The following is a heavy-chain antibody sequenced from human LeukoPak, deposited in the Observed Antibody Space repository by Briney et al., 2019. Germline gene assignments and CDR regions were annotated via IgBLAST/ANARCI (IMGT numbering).Heavy chain of an antibody. CDR1: GGSISSYY. J-gene: IGHJ4*02. CDR2: IYYSGGT. D-gene: IGHD4-17*01. V-gene: IGHV4-59*01. Sequence: SETLSLTCTVSGGSISSYYWSWIRQPPGKGLEWIGYIYYSGGTNYNPSLKSRVTISVDTSKNQFSLKLSSVTAADTAVYYCARGVGDYQFDYWGQGTLVTVSS. CDR3: ARGVGDYQFDY.